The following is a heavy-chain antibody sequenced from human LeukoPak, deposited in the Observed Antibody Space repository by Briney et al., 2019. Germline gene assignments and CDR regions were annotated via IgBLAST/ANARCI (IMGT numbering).Heavy chain of an antibody. CDR2: IYYSGST. V-gene: IGHV4-59*01. CDR1: GGSISSYY. J-gene: IGHJ5*02. CDR3: ARVPYYDSSGYYYGFWRDPSNWFDP. Sequence: PSETLSLTCTVSGGSISSYYWSWLRQPPGKGLEWIGYIYYSGSTNYNPSLKSRVTISVDTSKNQFSLKLSSVTAADTAVYYCARVPYYDSSGYYYGFWRDPSNWFDPWGQGTLVTVSS. D-gene: IGHD3-22*01.